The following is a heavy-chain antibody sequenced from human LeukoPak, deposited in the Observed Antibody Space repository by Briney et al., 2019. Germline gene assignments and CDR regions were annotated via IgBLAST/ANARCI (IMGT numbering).Heavy chain of an antibody. CDR1: GSTFSSSA. J-gene: IGHJ4*02. Sequence: GGSLRLSCAAPGSTFSSSAMSWVRQDPGNGLESLSAVSSSGGSTFYADSVKGRFTISRDNSKNTLFLQMNSLRAEDTAIYYCAKRVFAAAQDYFFDYWGPGTLVTVSS. D-gene: IGHD2-15*01. V-gene: IGHV3-23*01. CDR3: AKRVFAAAQDYFFDY. CDR2: VSSSGGST.